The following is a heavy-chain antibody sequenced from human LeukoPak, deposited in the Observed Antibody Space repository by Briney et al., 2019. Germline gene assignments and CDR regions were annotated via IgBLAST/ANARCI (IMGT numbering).Heavy chain of an antibody. D-gene: IGHD3-22*01. CDR3: ARAEVVVIDY. J-gene: IGHJ4*02. CDR1: GFTFSSYS. Sequence: GGSLRLXCAASGFTFSSYSMNWVRQAPGKGLEWVSSISSSSSYIYYADSVKGRFTISRDNAKNSLYLQMNSLRAEDTAVYYCARAEVVVIDYWGQGTLVTVSS. CDR2: ISSSSSYI. V-gene: IGHV3-21*01.